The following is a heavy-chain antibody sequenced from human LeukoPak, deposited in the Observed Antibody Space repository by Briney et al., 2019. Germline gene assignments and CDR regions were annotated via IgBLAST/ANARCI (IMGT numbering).Heavy chain of an antibody. CDR1: GFTFSTFA. J-gene: IGHJ4*02. Sequence: GGSLRLSCAASGFTFSTFAMIWVRQPPGKGLEWVSSIFPSGGEIHYADSVKGRFTISRDNAKNSLYLQMNSLRAEDTAVYYCARDRRRYYYDSSGTNIDYWGQGTLVTVSS. CDR2: IFPSGGEI. D-gene: IGHD3-22*01. CDR3: ARDRRRYYYDSSGTNIDY. V-gene: IGHV3-21*04.